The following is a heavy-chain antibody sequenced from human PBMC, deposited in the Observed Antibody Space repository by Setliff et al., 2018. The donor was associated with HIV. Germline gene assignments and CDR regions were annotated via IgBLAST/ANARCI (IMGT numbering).Heavy chain of an antibody. CDR2: AFYTGGT. V-gene: IGHV4-59*08. CDR3: ARHNHYDNALDY. CDR1: GGSISSYY. D-gene: IGHD3-22*01. J-gene: IGHJ4*02. Sequence: SETLSLTCTVSGGSISSYYWSWIRQPPGKGLEWIGSAFYTGGTFYNPSLKSRVSISVDTSTYHISLRLGSVTAADTAVYYCARHNHYDNALDYWGQGTLVTVSS.